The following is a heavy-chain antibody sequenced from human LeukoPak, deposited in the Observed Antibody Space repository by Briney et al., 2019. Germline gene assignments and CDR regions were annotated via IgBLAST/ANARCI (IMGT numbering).Heavy chain of an antibody. J-gene: IGHJ4*02. CDR2: IKYDASDK. V-gene: IGHV3-7*01. Sequence: GGSLRLSCAASGFTFTTFWMAWVRQAPGKGLEWVANIKYDASDKYYADSVKGRFSISRDSATNSVFLQMSSLRVEDTAVYYCARDHPGGWALDSWGQGTLVTVSS. CDR1: GFTFTTFW. CDR3: ARDHPGGWALDS. D-gene: IGHD6-19*01.